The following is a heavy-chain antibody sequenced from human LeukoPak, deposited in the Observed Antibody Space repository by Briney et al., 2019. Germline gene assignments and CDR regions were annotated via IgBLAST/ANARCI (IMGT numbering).Heavy chain of an antibody. CDR2: ISAYNGNT. J-gene: IGHJ5*02. CDR3: ARGLYYDFWSGYRWWFDP. V-gene: IGHV1-18*01. Sequence: ASVKVSCEASGYTFTSYGISWVRQAPGQGLEWMGWISAYNGNTNYAQKLQGRVTMTTDTSTSTAYMELRSLRSDDTAVYYCARGLYYDFWSGYRWWFDPWGQGTLVTVSS. D-gene: IGHD3-3*01. CDR1: GYTFTSYG.